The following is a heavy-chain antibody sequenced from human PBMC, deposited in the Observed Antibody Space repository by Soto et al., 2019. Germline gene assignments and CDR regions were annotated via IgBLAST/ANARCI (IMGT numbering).Heavy chain of an antibody. CDR2: ISSTTNYI. CDR1: GFTFTRYS. J-gene: IGHJ4*02. CDR3: ARGQSVVVAATGY. V-gene: IGHV3-21*06. Sequence: GGSLRLSCAASGFTFTRYSMNWVRQAPGKGLEWVSSISSTTNYIYYGDSMKGRFTISRDNAKNSLYLQMNSLRAEDTAVYYCARGQSVVVAATGYWGQGTLVTVSS. D-gene: IGHD2-15*01.